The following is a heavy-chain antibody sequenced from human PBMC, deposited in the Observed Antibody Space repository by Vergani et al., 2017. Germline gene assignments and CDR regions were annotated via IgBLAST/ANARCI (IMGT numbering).Heavy chain of an antibody. CDR1: GASLSDYY. CDR2: TNHGGST. D-gene: IGHD3-3*01. Sequence: QVQLQQWGAGLLKPSETLSLTCTVYGASLSDYYWKWIRQPPGKGLEWIGETNHGGSTNFNPSLNSRTTMSIDTSKNQFSLRLRSVTAADTAVCYCAREPKKSSFDFWGAWRSAYWGQGILVTVSS. V-gene: IGHV4-34*01. J-gene: IGHJ4*02. CDR3: AREPKKSSFDFWGAWRSAY.